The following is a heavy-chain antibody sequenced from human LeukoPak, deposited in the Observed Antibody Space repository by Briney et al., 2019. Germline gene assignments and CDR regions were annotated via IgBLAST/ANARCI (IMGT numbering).Heavy chain of an antibody. Sequence: SETLSLTCTVSGGSISSYYWSWIRQPPGKGLEYIGYIYYSGYTNYNPSLKSRVTISVDTSKNQFSLKLSSVTAADTAVYYCARGRSTMVRGSPNRNWYFDLWGRGTLVTVSS. CDR2: IYYSGYT. D-gene: IGHD3-10*01. CDR1: GGSISSYY. CDR3: ARGRSTMVRGSPNRNWYFDL. V-gene: IGHV4-59*12. J-gene: IGHJ2*01.